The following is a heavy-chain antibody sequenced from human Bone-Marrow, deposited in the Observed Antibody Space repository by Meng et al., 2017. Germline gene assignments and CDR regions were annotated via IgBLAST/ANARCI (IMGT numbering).Heavy chain of an antibody. D-gene: IGHD3-10*01. CDR2: ISYSGST. CDR3: ARGYGSGSSSDWFDP. Sequence: QLQESGPGPVKPSETLSLTCTVSSGSINSYFWSWIRQPPGKGPEWIGYISYSGSTNYNPSLKSRVTISVDTSKNQFSLKLSSVTAADTAVYYCARGYGSGSSSDWFDPWGQGTLVTVSS. CDR1: SGSINSYF. V-gene: IGHV4-59*12. J-gene: IGHJ5*02.